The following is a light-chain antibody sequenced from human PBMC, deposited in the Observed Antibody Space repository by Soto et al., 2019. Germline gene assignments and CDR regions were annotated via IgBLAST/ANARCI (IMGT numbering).Light chain of an antibody. CDR1: QSIGTY. Sequence: DIHMTQSPSSLSASVGDRVTIACRASQSIGTYLNWYQQKPGKAPKFLISAASSLQSGVPSRFSGSGSGTEFTLTISSLQPDDSATYYCQQYNTFWTFGQGTKVDIK. J-gene: IGKJ1*01. V-gene: IGKV1-39*01. CDR3: QQYNTFWT. CDR2: AAS.